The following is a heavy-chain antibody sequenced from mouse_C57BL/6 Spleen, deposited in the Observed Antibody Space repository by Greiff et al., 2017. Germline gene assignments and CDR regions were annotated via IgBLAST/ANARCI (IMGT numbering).Heavy chain of an antibody. Sequence: QVQLQQSGAELVKPGASVKLSCKASGYTFTSYWMQWVKQRPGQGLEWIGEIDPSDSYTNYNQKFKGKATLTVDTSSSTAYMQLSSLTSEDSAVSYCARGANFSWFAYWGQGTLVTVSA. CDR3: ARGANFSWFAY. V-gene: IGHV1-50*01. J-gene: IGHJ3*01. CDR1: GYTFTSYW. CDR2: IDPSDSYT.